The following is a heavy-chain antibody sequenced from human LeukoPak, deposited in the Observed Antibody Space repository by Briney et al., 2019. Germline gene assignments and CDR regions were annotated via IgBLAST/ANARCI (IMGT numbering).Heavy chain of an antibody. J-gene: IGHJ5*02. CDR1: GGSISSYY. CDR3: ARYGIAAASPHNWFDP. D-gene: IGHD6-13*01. V-gene: IGHV4-59*08. Sequence: SETLSLTCTVSGGSISSYYWSWIRQPPGKGLEWIGYIYYSGSTNYDPSLKSRVTISVDTSKNQFSLKLSSVTAADTAVYYCARYGIAAASPHNWFDPWGQGTLVTVSS. CDR2: IYYSGST.